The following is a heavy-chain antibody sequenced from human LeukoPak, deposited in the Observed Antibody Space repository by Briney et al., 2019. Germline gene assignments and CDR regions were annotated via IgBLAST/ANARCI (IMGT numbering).Heavy chain of an antibody. V-gene: IGHV4-59*01. CDR2: IYYSGST. CDR3: ARERTYYYDSINAFDI. J-gene: IGHJ3*02. D-gene: IGHD3-22*01. CDR1: GGSISSYY. Sequence: SETLSLTCTVSGGSISSYYWSWIRQPPGKGLEWIGYIYYSGSTNYNPSLKSRVTISVDTSKNQFSLKLSSVTAADTAVYYCARERTYYYDSINAFDIWGQGTMVTVSS.